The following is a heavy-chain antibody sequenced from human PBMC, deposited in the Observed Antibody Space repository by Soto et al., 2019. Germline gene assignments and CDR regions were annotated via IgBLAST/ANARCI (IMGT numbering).Heavy chain of an antibody. V-gene: IGHV1-8*01. J-gene: IGHJ1*01. D-gene: IGHD5-12*01. Sequence: ASVKVSCKASGYTFTSYDINWVRQATGQGLEWMGWMNPNSGNTGYAQKFQGRVTMTRNASISTAYMELSSLRSEDTAVYSCARGAGYSGYLDWWGQGTLVTVSS. CDR3: ARGAGYSGYLDW. CDR1: GYTFTSYD. CDR2: MNPNSGNT.